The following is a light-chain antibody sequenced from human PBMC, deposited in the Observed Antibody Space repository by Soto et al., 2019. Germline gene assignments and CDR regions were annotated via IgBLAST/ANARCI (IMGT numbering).Light chain of an antibody. J-gene: IGLJ1*01. CDR3: SSYTSSSRYV. Sequence: QSVLTQPASVSGSPGQSITIACTGTSSDVGGYNYVSWYQQHPGKAPKLMIYEVSNRPSGVSNRFSGSKSGNTASLTISGLQAEDEADYYCSSYTSSSRYVFGTGTKVTDL. CDR2: EVS. CDR1: SSDVGGYNY. V-gene: IGLV2-14*01.